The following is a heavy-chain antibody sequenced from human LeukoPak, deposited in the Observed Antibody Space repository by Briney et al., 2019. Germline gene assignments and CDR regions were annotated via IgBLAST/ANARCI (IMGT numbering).Heavy chain of an antibody. CDR1: GGTFSSHA. V-gene: IGHV1-69*05. Sequence: ASVKVSCKASGGTFSSHAISWVRQAPGQGLEWVGGIIPIFGTTNYAQEFQGRVTITTDESTSTGYMEPRSLRSDDTAVYYCARGDSGYDYGFDNWGQGTLVTVSS. CDR2: IIPIFGTT. CDR3: ARGDSGYDYGFDN. D-gene: IGHD5-12*01. J-gene: IGHJ4*02.